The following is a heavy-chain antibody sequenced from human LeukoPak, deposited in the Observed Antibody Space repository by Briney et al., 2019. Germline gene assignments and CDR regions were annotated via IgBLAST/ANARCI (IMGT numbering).Heavy chain of an antibody. D-gene: IGHD4-23*01. CDR1: GFTFSDYY. CDR3: ARLAVVTSPFDY. J-gene: IGHJ4*02. CDR2: IRSGGSTT. V-gene: IGHV3-11*01. Sequence: PGGSVRLSCAASGFTFSDYYMTWLRQAPGKGLEWVSNIRSGGSTTDYVDSVKGRFTISRDNAKNSLYLQMNNLRAEDTAVYYCARLAVVTSPFDYWGQGTLVSVSS.